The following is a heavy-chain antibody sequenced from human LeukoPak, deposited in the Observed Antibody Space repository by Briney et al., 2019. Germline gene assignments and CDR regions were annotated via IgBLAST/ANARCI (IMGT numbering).Heavy chain of an antibody. D-gene: IGHD6-6*01. Sequence: GASVKVSCKASGYAFINYGITWVRQAPGQGLEWMGWINGYNGNTNHAQNLQGRVTLTTDASTNTAYMELKSLRSDDTAVYYCARDASPRVAARPNDAFDIWGQGTMVTVSS. CDR1: GYAFINYG. CDR2: INGYNGNT. CDR3: ARDASPRVAARPNDAFDI. V-gene: IGHV1-18*01. J-gene: IGHJ3*02.